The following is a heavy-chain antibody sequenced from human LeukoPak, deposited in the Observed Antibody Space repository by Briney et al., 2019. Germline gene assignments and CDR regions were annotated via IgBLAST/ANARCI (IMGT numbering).Heavy chain of an antibody. V-gene: IGHV1-18*01. CDR1: GYTFTSYG. CDR2: ISAYNGNT. J-gene: IGHJ4*02. D-gene: IGHD3-10*02. Sequence: ASVKVSCKASGYTFTSYGISWVRQAPGQGLEWMGWISAYNGNTNYAQKPQGRVTMTTDTSTSTAYMELRSLRSDDTAVYYCARDFAGTNYVRGPPYYWGQGTLVTVSS. CDR3: ARDFAGTNYVRGPPYY.